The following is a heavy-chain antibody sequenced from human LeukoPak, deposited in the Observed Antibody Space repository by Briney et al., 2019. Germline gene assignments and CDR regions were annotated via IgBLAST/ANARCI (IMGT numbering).Heavy chain of an antibody. CDR2: IYSGGST. CDR1: GFTVSSNY. D-gene: IGHD3-22*01. CDR3: ARAGANYYDSSGYLEYFQH. V-gene: IGHV3-53*01. J-gene: IGHJ1*01. Sequence: PGGSLRPSCAASGFTVSSNYMSWVRQAPGKGLEWVSVIYSGGSTYYADSVKGRFTISRDNSKNTLYLQMNSLRAEDTAVYYCARAGANYYDSSGYLEYFQHWGQGTLVTVSS.